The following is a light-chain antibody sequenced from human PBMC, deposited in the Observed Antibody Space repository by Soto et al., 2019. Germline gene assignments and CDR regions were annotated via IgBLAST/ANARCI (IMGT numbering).Light chain of an antibody. V-gene: IGKV3-15*01. CDR3: QEYSLWPLT. CDR2: GAS. J-gene: IGKJ4*01. CDR1: QSVTNN. Sequence: EIVMTQSPATLSASPGERATLSCRVSQSVTNNLAWYQQKAGQAPRLLIYGASTRATGIPARFSGSGSGTEFSLTISSLQSEDFAVYFCQEYSLWPLTFGGGTKWIS.